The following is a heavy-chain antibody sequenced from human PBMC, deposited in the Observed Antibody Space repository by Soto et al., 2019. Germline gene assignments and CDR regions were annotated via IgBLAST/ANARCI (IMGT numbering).Heavy chain of an antibody. CDR3: ARHVDFADYIRWFDP. J-gene: IGHJ5*02. Sequence: QLQLQELGPGLVKPSETLALTCAVSGDSVTSNHLWGWIRQFPGKGLQWIGSIYYSGRTHYNPSLESRVTISVVTSKNQFSLKLTSVTSADTAVYYCARHVDFADYIRWFDPWGQGTLVTVSS. D-gene: IGHD4-17*01. CDR2: IYYSGRT. V-gene: IGHV4-39*01. CDR1: GDSVTSNHL.